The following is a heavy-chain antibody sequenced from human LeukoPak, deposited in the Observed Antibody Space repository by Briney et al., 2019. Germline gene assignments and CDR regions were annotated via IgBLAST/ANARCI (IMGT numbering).Heavy chain of an antibody. CDR3: TRGYEYGWFDP. V-gene: IGHV1-2*02. J-gene: IGHJ5*02. Sequence: AXVKVSCKSSGYTFSDYFVHWVRQAPGQGVEWMGWINPKKGDTTYAQSLQGRVTMTRDTSISATYMELNSLRSDDTAVYYCTRGYEYGWFDPWGQGTLVTVSS. CDR1: GYTFSDYF. D-gene: IGHD3-16*01. CDR2: INPKKGDT.